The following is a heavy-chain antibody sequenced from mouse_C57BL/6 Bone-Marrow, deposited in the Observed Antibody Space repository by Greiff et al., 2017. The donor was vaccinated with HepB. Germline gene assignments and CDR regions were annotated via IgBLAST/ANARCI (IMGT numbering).Heavy chain of an antibody. D-gene: IGHD1-1*02. CDR3: ARGRVVADY. V-gene: IGHV1-64*01. Sequence: QVQLQQPGAELVKPGASVKLSCKASGYTFTSYWMHWVKQRPGQGLEWIGMIHPNSGSTNYNEKFKIKATLTVDKSSSTAYMQLSSLTSEDSAVYYCARGRVVADYWGQGTTLTVSS. J-gene: IGHJ2*01. CDR2: IHPNSGST. CDR1: GYTFTSYW.